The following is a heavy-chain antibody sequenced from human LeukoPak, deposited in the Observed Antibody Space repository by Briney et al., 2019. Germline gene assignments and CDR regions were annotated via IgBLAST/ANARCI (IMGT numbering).Heavy chain of an antibody. CDR2: INHSGST. CDR3: ARGENGAAAGTSYFDY. V-gene: IGHV4-34*01. Sequence: SETLSLTCTVSGGSISGSYWSWIRQPPGKGLEWIGEINHSGSTNYNPSLKSRVTISVDTSKNQFSLKLSSVTAADTAVYYCARGENGAAAGTSYFDYWGQGTLVTVSS. D-gene: IGHD6-13*01. CDR1: GGSISGSY. J-gene: IGHJ4*02.